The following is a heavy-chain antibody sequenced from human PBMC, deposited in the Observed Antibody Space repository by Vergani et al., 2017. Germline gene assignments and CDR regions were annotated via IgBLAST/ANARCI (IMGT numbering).Heavy chain of an antibody. V-gene: IGHV4-31*03. CDR2: IYYSGST. Sequence: QVQLQESGPGLVKPSETLSLTCTVSGGSISSGGYYWSWIRQHPGKGLEWIGYIYYSGSTYYNPSLKSRVTISVDTSKNQFSLKLSSVTAADTSVYYCARAPYCGGDCYGNGFDPWGQGTLVTVSS. J-gene: IGHJ5*02. CDR1: GGSISSGGYY. D-gene: IGHD2-21*02. CDR3: ARAPYCGGDCYGNGFDP.